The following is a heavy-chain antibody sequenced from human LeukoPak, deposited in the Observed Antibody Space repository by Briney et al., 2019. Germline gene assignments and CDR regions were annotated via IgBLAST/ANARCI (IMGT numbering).Heavy chain of an antibody. D-gene: IGHD5-24*01. CDR1: GFTASSTY. Sequence: PGGSLRLSCAASGFTASSTYMTWVRQPPGKGLERGSAFYSAGSALYAAPVKGRFTISRDSSTNTLFLQMNSLRAEDTAVYYCARDRGGPGRAGYFVDWGQGTQVTVSS. J-gene: IGHJ4*02. V-gene: IGHV3-53*01. CDR2: FYSAGSA. CDR3: ARDRGGPGRAGYFVD.